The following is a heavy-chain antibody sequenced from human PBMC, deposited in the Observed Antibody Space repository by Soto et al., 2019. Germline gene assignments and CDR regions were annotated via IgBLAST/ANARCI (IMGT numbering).Heavy chain of an antibody. CDR2: IYYSGST. Sequence: SETLSLTCTVSGGSISSSSYYWGWIRQPPGKGLEWIESIYYSGSTYYNPSLKSRVTISVDTSKNQFSLKPSSVTAADTAVYYCARHRGYCSSTSCSPTTIYYYYYMDVWGKGTTVTVSS. J-gene: IGHJ6*03. V-gene: IGHV4-39*01. CDR3: ARHRGYCSSTSCSPTTIYYYYYMDV. D-gene: IGHD2-2*01. CDR1: GGSISSSSYY.